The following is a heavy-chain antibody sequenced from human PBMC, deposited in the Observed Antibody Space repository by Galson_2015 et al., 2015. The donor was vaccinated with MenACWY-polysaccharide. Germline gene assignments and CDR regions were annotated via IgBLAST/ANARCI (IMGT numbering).Heavy chain of an antibody. CDR1: GFTFSSYG. CDR3: AKDGRFGDFFYYYMDV. Sequence: SLRLSCAPFGFTFSSYGMHWVRQAPGKGLEWVAAISYDGSNKFYPDSVKGRFTISRDNAKNTLYLQMNSLRPEDTAVYYCAKDGRFGDFFYYYMDVWGEGTAVTVSS. J-gene: IGHJ6*03. CDR2: ISYDGSNK. D-gene: IGHD3-10*01. V-gene: IGHV3-30*18.